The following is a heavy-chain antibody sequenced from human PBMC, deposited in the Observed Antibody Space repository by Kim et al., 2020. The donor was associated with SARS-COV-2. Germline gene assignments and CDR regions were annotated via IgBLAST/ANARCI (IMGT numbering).Heavy chain of an antibody. Sequence: GGSLRLSCTTSGFTFTDYWIHWVRQAPGKGLVWVSYVNNDGSSTGYADSVKGRFTISRDNANNTLYLQMNSLRLEDTAVYYCARGYGSGTNYWGQGTLVT. J-gene: IGHJ4*02. CDR1: GFTFTDYW. D-gene: IGHD3-10*01. CDR2: VNNDGSST. V-gene: IGHV3-74*01. CDR3: ARGYGSGTNY.